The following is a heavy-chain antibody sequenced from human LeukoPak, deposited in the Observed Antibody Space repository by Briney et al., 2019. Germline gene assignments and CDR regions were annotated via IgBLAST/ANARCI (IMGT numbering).Heavy chain of an antibody. J-gene: IGHJ4*02. CDR3: VSLEGDYGGFPFDY. Sequence: PGGSLRLSCAASGFTYRSYSMHGVRQAPGKGREWVSSISSSSSYIYYADSVKGRFTISRDNAKNSLYLQMNSLRAEDTAGYYFVSLEGDYGGFPFDYWGEGTLVTVSS. CDR1: GFTYRSYS. V-gene: IGHV3-21*01. CDR2: ISSSSSYI. D-gene: IGHD4-17*01.